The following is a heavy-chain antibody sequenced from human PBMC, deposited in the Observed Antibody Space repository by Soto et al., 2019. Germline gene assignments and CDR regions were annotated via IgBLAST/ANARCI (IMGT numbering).Heavy chain of an antibody. CDR1: GGSISSGGYS. J-gene: IGHJ4*02. Sequence: QLQLQESGSGLVKPSQTLSLTCAVSGGSISSGGYSWSWIRQPPGKGLEWIGYSYHSGSTYSNPSLKSRVTISVDRSKNQFSLKPSSVTAADTAVYYCARAGGLGAVAVDYWGQGTLVTVSS. CDR2: SYHSGST. CDR3: ARAGGLGAVAVDY. D-gene: IGHD6-19*01. V-gene: IGHV4-30-2*01.